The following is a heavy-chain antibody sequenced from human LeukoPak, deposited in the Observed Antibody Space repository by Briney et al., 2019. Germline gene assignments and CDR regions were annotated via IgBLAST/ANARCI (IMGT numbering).Heavy chain of an antibody. CDR3: ARGTPTVVTGFDY. D-gene: IGHD4-23*01. Sequence: ASVTVSFTASGGTSSSYAISWVRQAPGQGLEWMGGIIPIFGTANYAQKFQGRVTITADESTSTAYMELSSLRSEDTAVYYCARGTPTVVTGFDYWGQGTLVTVSS. V-gene: IGHV1-69*13. CDR2: IIPIFGTA. CDR1: GGTSSSYA. J-gene: IGHJ4*02.